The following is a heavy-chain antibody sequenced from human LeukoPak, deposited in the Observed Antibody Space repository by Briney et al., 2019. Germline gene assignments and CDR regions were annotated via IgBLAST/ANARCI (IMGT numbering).Heavy chain of an antibody. CDR2: INPNSGGT. Sequence: ASVKVSCKASGYTFTGYYMHWVRQAPGQGLEWMGWINPNSGGTNYAQKLQGRVTMTTDTSTSTAYMELRSLRSDDTAVYYCARDDPGSYYKLPHYFDYWGQGTLVTVSS. CDR3: ARDDPGSYYKLPHYFDY. D-gene: IGHD3-10*01. CDR1: GYTFTGYY. V-gene: IGHV1-2*02. J-gene: IGHJ4*02.